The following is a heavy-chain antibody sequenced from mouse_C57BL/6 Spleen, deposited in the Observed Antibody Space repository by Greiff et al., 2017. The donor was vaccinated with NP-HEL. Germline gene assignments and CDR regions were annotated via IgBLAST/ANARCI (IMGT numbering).Heavy chain of an antibody. CDR3: ARAITTVVARYFDV. V-gene: IGHV1-80*01. D-gene: IGHD1-1*01. CDR2: IYPGDGDT. J-gene: IGHJ1*03. Sequence: VQLHQSGAELVKPGASVKISCKASGYAFSSYWMNWVKQRPGKGLEWIGQIYPGDGDTNYNGKFKGKATLTADKSSSTAYMQLSSLTSEDSAVYFCARAITTVVARYFDVWGTGTTVTVSS. CDR1: GYAFSSYW.